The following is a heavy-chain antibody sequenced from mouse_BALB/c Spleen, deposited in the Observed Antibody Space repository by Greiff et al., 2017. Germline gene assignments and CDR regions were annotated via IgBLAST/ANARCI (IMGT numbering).Heavy chain of an antibody. D-gene: IGHD1-2*01. CDR1: GFNIKDTY. Sequence: VQLQQSGAELVKPGASVKLSCTASGFNIKDTYMHWVKQRPEQGLEWIGRIDPANGNTKYDPKFQGKATITADTSSNTAYLQLSSLTSEDTAVYYCASGITTATFAYWGQGTLVTVSA. CDR3: ASGITTATFAY. J-gene: IGHJ3*01. V-gene: IGHV14-3*02. CDR2: IDPANGNT.